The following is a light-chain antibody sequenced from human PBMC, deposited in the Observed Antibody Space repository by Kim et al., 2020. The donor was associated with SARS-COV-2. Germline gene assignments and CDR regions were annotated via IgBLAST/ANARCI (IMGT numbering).Light chain of an antibody. CDR1: QDITNY. J-gene: IGKJ5*01. Sequence: ASVGDRVTLTCQASQDITNYLNWYQQKLGRAPKLLIYDASNLETGVPSRFSGSGSGTHFTFTISSLQPEDIATYYCQQYDKIPGTFGQGTRLEIK. CDR3: QQYDKIPGT. CDR2: DAS. V-gene: IGKV1-33*01.